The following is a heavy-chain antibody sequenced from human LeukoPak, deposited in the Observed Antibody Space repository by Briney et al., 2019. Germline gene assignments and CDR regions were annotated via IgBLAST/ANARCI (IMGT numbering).Heavy chain of an antibody. CDR3: AKETRNLAIVYYYGMDV. V-gene: IGHV3-23*01. CDR1: GFTFSSYA. D-gene: IGHD3-16*02. Sequence: GGSLRLSCAASGFTFSSYAVSWVRQAPGKGLEWVSAISGSGGSTYYADSVKGRFTISRDNSKNTLYLQMNSLRAEDTAVYYCAKETRNLAIVYYYGMDVWGQGTTVTVSS. J-gene: IGHJ6*02. CDR2: ISGSGGST.